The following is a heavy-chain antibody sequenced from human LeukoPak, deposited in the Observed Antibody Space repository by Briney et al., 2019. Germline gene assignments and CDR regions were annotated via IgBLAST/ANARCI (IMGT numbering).Heavy chain of an antibody. Sequence: SETLSLACAVSGYSISSGYYWGWIRQPPGKGLEWIGSIYHSGSTYYNPSLKSRVTISVDTSKNQFSLKLSSVTAADTAVYYCARAPLYYYYMDVWGKGTTVTVSS. CDR2: IYHSGST. CDR1: GYSISSGYY. CDR3: ARAPLYYYYMDV. V-gene: IGHV4-38-2*01. J-gene: IGHJ6*03.